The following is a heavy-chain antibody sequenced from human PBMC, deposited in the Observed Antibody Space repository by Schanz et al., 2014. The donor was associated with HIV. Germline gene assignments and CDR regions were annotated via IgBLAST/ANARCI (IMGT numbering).Heavy chain of an antibody. Sequence: QVQLVQSGAEVKAPGASVKVSCKTSGYTFTGHYMHWIRQAPGQGLEWMGWINPNSGATQYAQKFQDMVTMTREKSISTVYMGLTSLTPDDTAVYFCARGASVAARGWFDPWGQGTLIIVSS. J-gene: IGHJ5*02. V-gene: IGHV1-2*02. CDR1: GYTFTGHY. CDR2: INPNSGAT. CDR3: ARGASVAARGWFDP. D-gene: IGHD3-10*01.